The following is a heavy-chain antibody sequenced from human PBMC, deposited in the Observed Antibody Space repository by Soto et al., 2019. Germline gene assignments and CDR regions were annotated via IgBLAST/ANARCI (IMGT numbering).Heavy chain of an antibody. J-gene: IGHJ4*02. CDR2: VSASGLNT. V-gene: IGHV3-23*01. Sequence: EVQLLESGGKLVQPGGSLTLSCAASGFTFSTYAMAWVRQAPGKGLEWVSGVSASGLNTDYADPVKGRFYISRDNSKNTVSLHMNILRAEDTALYYGAKDRPRRTSGYVFDDWGQGTPVTVSS. D-gene: IGHD5-18*01. CDR1: GFTFSTYA. CDR3: AKDRPRRTSGYVFDD.